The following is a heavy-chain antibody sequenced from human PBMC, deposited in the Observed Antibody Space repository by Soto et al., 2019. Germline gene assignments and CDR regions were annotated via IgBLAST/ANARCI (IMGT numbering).Heavy chain of an antibody. J-gene: IGHJ6*02. V-gene: IGHV1-69*06. CDR1: GGTFSSYA. CDR3: ARESDPRDYGDYSGMDV. CDR2: IIPIFGTA. D-gene: IGHD4-17*01. Sequence: SVKVSCKASGGTFSSYAISWVRQAPGQGLEWMGGIIPIFGTANYAQKFQGRVTITADKSTSTAYMELSSLRSEDTAVCYCARESDPRDYGDYSGMDVWGQGXTVTV.